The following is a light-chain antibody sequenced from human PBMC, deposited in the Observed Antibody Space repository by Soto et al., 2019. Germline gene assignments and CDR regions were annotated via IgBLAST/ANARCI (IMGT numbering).Light chain of an antibody. J-gene: IGLJ2*01. CDR1: SSDVGSYNL. V-gene: IGLV2-23*01. Sequence: QSVLTHPASVSGSPGQSITISCTGTSSDVGSYNLVSWYQQHPGKAPKLMIYEGSKRPSGVSNRFSGSKSGNTASLTISGLPAEDEADYYCCSYAGSSTHVVFGGGTKLTGL. CDR3: CSYAGSSTHVV. CDR2: EGS.